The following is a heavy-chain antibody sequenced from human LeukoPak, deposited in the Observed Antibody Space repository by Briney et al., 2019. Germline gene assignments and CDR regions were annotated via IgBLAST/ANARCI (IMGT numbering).Heavy chain of an antibody. CDR2: IKSKTAGGTT. CDR1: GFTFSNAW. V-gene: IGHV3-15*01. J-gene: IGHJ4*02. D-gene: IGHD5-24*01. CDR3: ATLDAYNYFGDY. Sequence: GGSLRLSCAASGFTFSNAWMSRVRQAPGKGLEWVGRIKSKTAGGTTDYAAPVRGTFTISRNDSKNTLYLQMNSLKTENTAVYYCATLDAYNYFGDYWGQGTLVTVSS.